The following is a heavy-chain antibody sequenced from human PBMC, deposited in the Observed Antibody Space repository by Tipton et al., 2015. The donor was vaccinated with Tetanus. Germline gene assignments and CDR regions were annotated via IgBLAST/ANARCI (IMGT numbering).Heavy chain of an antibody. CDR1: GFSFSKYG. V-gene: IGHV3-23*01. CDR3: ARGGFTYHPPYSEYIQR. CDR2: IIGSGGTA. D-gene: IGHD2-2*01. J-gene: IGHJ1*01. Sequence: SLRLSCAASGFSFSKYGLSWVRQAPGRGLEWVASIIGSGGTAYHADSVKGRLTISRDNSKSTLYLQMDSLRVDNTALYFCARGGFTYHPPYSEYIQRWRQGTLVTVST.